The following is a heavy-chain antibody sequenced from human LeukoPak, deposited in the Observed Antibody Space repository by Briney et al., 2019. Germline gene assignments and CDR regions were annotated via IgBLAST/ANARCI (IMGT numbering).Heavy chain of an antibody. J-gene: IGHJ4*02. D-gene: IGHD2-2*01. CDR3: ARFYCSSTSCYQCFDY. V-gene: IGHV1-2*02. CDR1: GYTFTGYY. CDR2: INPNSGGT. Sequence: GASVKVSCKASGYTFTGYYMHWVRQAPGQGLEWMGWINPNSGGTNYAQKFQGRVTITRNTSISTAYMELSSLRSEDTAVYYCARFYCSSTSCYQCFDYWGQGTLVTVSS.